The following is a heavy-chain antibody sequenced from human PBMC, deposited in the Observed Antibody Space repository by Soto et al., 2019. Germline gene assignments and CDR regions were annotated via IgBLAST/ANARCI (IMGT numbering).Heavy chain of an antibody. J-gene: IGHJ6*02. CDR3: ARFYYDSSGYLPSPYYYYYGMDV. D-gene: IGHD3-22*01. CDR1: GFTFGNYW. V-gene: IGHV3-7*01. CDR2: IKPDGSEK. Sequence: PGGSLRLSCAASGFTFGNYWMTWVRQAPEKGLEWVANIKPDGSEKYYVDSVKGRFTISRDNAKNSLYLQMNSLRAEDTAVYYCARFYYDSSGYLPSPYYYYYGMDVWGQGTTVTVSS.